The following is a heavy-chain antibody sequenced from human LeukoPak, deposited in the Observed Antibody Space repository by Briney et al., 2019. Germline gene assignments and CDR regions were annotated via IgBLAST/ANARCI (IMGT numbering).Heavy chain of an antibody. CDR3: ARGGYSYGEFDY. D-gene: IGHD5-18*01. V-gene: IGHV1-2*06. Sequence: ASVKVSCKASGYTFTCYYMHWVRQAPGQGLEWMGRINPNSGGTNYAQKFQGRVTMTRDTSISTAYMELSRLRSDDTAVYYCARGGYSYGEFDYWGQGTLVTVSS. CDR1: GYTFTCYY. J-gene: IGHJ4*02. CDR2: INPNSGGT.